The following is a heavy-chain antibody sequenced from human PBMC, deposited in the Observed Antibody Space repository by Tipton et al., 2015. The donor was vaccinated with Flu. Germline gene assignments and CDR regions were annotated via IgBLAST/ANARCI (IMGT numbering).Heavy chain of an antibody. D-gene: IGHD5-12*01. CDR2: IYYSGST. CDR1: GGSISSYY. Sequence: TLSLTCTVSGGSISSYYWSWIRQPPGKGLEWIGYIYYSGSTNYNPSLKSRVTISVDTSKNQFSLKLSSVTAADTAVYYCARRDSGYDPEGYWGKGTLVTVSS. J-gene: IGHJ4*02. CDR3: ARRDSGYDPEGY. V-gene: IGHV4-59*01.